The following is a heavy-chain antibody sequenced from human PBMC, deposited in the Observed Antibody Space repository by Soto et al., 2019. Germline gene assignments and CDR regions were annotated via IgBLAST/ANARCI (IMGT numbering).Heavy chain of an antibody. Sequence: SETLSITCTVSGGSISSYYWSWIRQPPGKGLEWIGYIYYSGSTNYNPSLKSRVTISVDTSKNQFSLRLSSVTAADAAVYYCAAWAASELLPIPDYWGHGNLVTVSS. CDR1: GGSISSYY. CDR2: IYYSGST. J-gene: IGHJ4*01. V-gene: IGHV4-59*01. D-gene: IGHD1-7*01. CDR3: AAWAASELLPIPDY.